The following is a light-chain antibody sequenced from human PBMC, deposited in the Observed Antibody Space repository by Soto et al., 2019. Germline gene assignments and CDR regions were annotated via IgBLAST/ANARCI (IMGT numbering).Light chain of an antibody. J-gene: IGKJ2*01. CDR3: QQYGSSYT. CDR2: GAS. CDR1: QSVSSSY. V-gene: IGKV3-20*01. Sequence: EIVLTQSPGTLSLSPGDRATLSYRASQSVSSSYLAWYQQKGGQAPRLLIYGASRRATGTPDMFSGSWAGTDFTLTISILEPEDFAVYYCQQYGSSYTFGQGTKLEI.